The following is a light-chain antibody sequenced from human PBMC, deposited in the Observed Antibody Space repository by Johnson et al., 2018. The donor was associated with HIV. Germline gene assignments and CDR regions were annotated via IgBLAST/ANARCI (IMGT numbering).Light chain of an antibody. CDR1: SSNIGNNY. CDR3: GTWDSSLSASYV. V-gene: IGLV1-51*01. Sequence: HSVLTQPPSVSAAPGQKVTISCSGSSSNIGNNYVSWYQQLPGTAPKLLIYDNNKRPSGIPDRFSGPKSGTSATLAITGLQTGDEADYYCGTWDSSLSASYVFGTGTKVTVL. J-gene: IGLJ1*01. CDR2: DNN.